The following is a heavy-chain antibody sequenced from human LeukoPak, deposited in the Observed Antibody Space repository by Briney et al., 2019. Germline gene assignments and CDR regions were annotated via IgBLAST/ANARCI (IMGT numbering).Heavy chain of an antibody. CDR3: ARDGTVVILGASPTDAFDI. Sequence: ASVKVSCKASGYTFTSYGISWVRQALGQGLEWMGWISAYNGNTNYAQKFQGRVTITTDESTSTAYMELSSLRSEDTAVYYCARDGTVVILGASPTDAFDIWGQGTMVTVSS. J-gene: IGHJ3*02. V-gene: IGHV1-18*01. CDR1: GYTFTSYG. CDR2: ISAYNGNT. D-gene: IGHD4-23*01.